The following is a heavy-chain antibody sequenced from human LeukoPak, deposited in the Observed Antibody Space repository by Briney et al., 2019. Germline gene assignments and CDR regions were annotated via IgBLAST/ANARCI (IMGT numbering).Heavy chain of an antibody. CDR2: ISYCSSYI. CDR3: ARGWDFGNYGFEY. J-gene: IGHJ4*02. Sequence: GGSLRLPCPASEFPLSSYALTWVRQAPGKGLDWVPPISYCSSYIYYADSVKGGFTIYRDNDKNSLYLQMNSLRAEDTAVYYCARGWDFGNYGFEYWGQGTLVTVSS. V-gene: IGHV3-21*01. D-gene: IGHD1-26*01. CDR1: EFPLSSYA.